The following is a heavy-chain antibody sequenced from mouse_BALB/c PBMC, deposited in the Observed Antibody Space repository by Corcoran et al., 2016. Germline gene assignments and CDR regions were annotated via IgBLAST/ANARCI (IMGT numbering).Heavy chain of an antibody. CDR3: VYGNWFAY. CDR1: GYSITSGYY. V-gene: IGHV3-6*02. CDR2: ISYDGSN. D-gene: IGHD2-10*02. J-gene: IGHJ3*01. Sequence: DVQLQESGPGLVKPSQSLSLTCSVTGYSITSGYYWNWIRQFPGNKLEWMGYISYDGSNNYNPSLKNRISITRDTSKNQFFLKLNSVTTEDTATYYCVYGNWFAYWGQGTLVTVSA.